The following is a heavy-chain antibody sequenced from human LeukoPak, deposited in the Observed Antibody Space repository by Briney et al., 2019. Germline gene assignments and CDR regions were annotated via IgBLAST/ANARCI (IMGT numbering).Heavy chain of an antibody. J-gene: IGHJ4*02. V-gene: IGHV3-20*04. D-gene: IGHD3-10*01. CDR2: INWNGGST. CDR1: GFTFDDYG. CDR3: AGSPVGEYYFDY. Sequence: GGSLRLSCAASGFTFDDYGMSWVRQAPGKGLEWVSGINWNGGSTGYADSVKGRFTISRDNAKNSLYLQMNSLRAEDTALYYCAGSPVGEYYFDYWGQGTLVTVSS.